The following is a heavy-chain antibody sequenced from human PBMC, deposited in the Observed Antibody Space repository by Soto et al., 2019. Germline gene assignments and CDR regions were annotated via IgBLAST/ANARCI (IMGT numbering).Heavy chain of an antibody. Sequence: PSETLSLTCTVSGGSGSSGPYYWSWIRQSPGRGLEWIGYIYNSRSTNYNPSLKSRVTISVDTSKNQFSLRLTSVTAADTAVYYCARDHRGYDRGVYHYYGMDVWGQGTTVTVSS. J-gene: IGHJ6*02. CDR2: IYNSRST. V-gene: IGHV4-61*01. CDR1: GGSGSSGPYY. D-gene: IGHD3-10*01. CDR3: ARDHRGYDRGVYHYYGMDV.